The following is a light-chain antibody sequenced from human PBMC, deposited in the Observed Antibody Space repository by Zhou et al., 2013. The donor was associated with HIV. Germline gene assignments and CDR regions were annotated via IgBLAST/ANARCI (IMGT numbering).Light chain of an antibody. CDR1: HSLLHYTGKTF. V-gene: IGKV2D-29*02. CDR2: EVS. J-gene: IGKJ1*01. CDR3: MQATQHRT. Sequence: DILMTQTPLSLSVTLGQPASISCRSSHSLLHYTGKTFLNWFMQKPGQSPQLLIYEVSNRFSGVPDRFSGSGSGTDFTLKISRVEAEDVGVYYCMQATQHRTLGQGTKVEIK.